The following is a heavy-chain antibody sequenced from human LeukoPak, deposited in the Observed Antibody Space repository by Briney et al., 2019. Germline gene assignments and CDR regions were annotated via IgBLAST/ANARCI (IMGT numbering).Heavy chain of an antibody. D-gene: IGHD1-26*01. CDR1: GGTFSSYA. Sequence: SVKVSCKASGGTFSSYAISWVRQAPGQGLEWMGGIIPIFGTANYAQKFQGRVTITADDSTSTAYMELSSLRSEDTAVYYCARSPSGSYPFDYWGQGTLVTVSS. CDR3: ARSPSGSYPFDY. J-gene: IGHJ4*02. V-gene: IGHV1-69*13. CDR2: IIPIFGTA.